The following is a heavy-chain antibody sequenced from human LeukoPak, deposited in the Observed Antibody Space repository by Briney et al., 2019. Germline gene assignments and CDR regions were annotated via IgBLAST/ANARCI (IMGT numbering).Heavy chain of an antibody. CDR1: GFTLSSYW. Sequence: PGESLRLSCALSGFTLSSYWMHWVRQVPGKGLMWVSRINSDGSRTNYADSVRGRFTVSRDNAKNTLYLQMNSLGDEDTALYYCARTSGFSGRWRDFDPWGQGTLVTVSS. V-gene: IGHV3-74*01. CDR2: INSDGSRT. D-gene: IGHD2-15*01. J-gene: IGHJ5*02. CDR3: ARTSGFSGRWRDFDP.